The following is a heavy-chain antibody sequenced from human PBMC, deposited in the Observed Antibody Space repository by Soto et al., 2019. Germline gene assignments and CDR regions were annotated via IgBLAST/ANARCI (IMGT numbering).Heavy chain of an antibody. V-gene: IGHV4-30-2*01. Sequence: QLQLQESGSGLVKPSQTLSLTCAVSGSSMSSGGYSWSWIRQPPGKGLEWIGYIYHSGSTYYNPSLKSRVTISVDRSKNLFSLKLSSVTAADTAVYYCASGRTTALDYWGQGTLVTVSS. CDR2: IYHSGST. D-gene: IGHD4-17*01. CDR1: GSSMSSGGYS. CDR3: ASGRTTALDY. J-gene: IGHJ4*02.